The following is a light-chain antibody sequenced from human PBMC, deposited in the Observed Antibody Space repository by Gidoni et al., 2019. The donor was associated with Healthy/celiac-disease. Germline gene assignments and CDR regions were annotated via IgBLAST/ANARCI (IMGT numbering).Light chain of an antibody. J-gene: IGKJ5*01. Sequence: DIQLTQSPSFRSASVGDSVTITCWASQGISSYFTWYQQKPGKAPKLLIYAASTLQSGVPARFSGSGSGTEFTLTISSLQPEDFAAYYCQQLNSYPPDFGQGTRLEIK. CDR1: QGISSY. CDR3: QQLNSYPPD. V-gene: IGKV1-9*01. CDR2: AAS.